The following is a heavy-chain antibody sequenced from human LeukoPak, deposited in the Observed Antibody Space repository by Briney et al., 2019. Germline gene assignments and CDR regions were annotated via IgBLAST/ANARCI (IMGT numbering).Heavy chain of an antibody. CDR2: INWKGDRT. CDR3: VRDICGGSCYPYLDQYRYYMDV. Sequence: LSGGSLRLSCAASGFKFDDYGMSWVRQVPGKGLEWVSGINWKGDRTSYADSVKGRFTISRDNAKNSLYLQMTSLGAEDTALYYCVRDICGGSCYPYLDQYRYYMDVWGKGTTVTVSS. V-gene: IGHV3-20*04. D-gene: IGHD2-15*01. J-gene: IGHJ6*03. CDR1: GFKFDDYG.